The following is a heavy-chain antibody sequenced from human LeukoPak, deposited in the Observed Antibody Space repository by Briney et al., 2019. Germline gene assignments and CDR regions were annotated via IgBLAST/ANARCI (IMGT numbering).Heavy chain of an antibody. J-gene: IGHJ4*02. CDR1: GFTFSSYW. CDR3: ARVRGYSGYDYFDY. CDR2: RKQDGSEK. Sequence: GGSLRLSCAASGFTFSSYWMSWVRQAPGKGLEWVANRKQDGSEKYYVDSVKGRFTISRDNAKNSLYLQMNSLRAEDTAVYYCARVRGYSGYDYFDYWGQGTLVTVSS. V-gene: IGHV3-7*01. D-gene: IGHD5-12*01.